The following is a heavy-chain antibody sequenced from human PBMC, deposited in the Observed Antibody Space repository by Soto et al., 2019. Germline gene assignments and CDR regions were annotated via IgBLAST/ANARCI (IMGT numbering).Heavy chain of an antibody. V-gene: IGHV3-74*01. CDR3: AGGGFGEFQTYYYYYGMDV. J-gene: IGHJ6*02. Sequence: GESLKISCAASGFTFSSYWMHWVRQAPGKGLVWVSRINSDGSSTSYADSVKGRFTISRDNAKNTLYLQMNSLRAEDTAVYYCAGGGFGEFQTYYYYYGMDVWGQGTTVTVSS. CDR1: GFTFSSYW. D-gene: IGHD3-10*01. CDR2: INSDGSST.